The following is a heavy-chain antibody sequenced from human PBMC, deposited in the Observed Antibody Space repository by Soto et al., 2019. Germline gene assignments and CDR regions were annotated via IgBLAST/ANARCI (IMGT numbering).Heavy chain of an antibody. J-gene: IGHJ3*02. D-gene: IGHD2-2*01. CDR1: GYTFTGYY. CDR2: INPNSGGT. CDR3: ARAWGYCSSTSCSDAFDI. V-gene: IGHV1-2*04. Sequence: ASVKVSCKASGYTFTGYYMHWVRQAPGQGLEWMGWINPNSGGTNYAQKFQGWVTMTRDTSISTAYMELSRLRSDDTAVYYCARAWGYCSSTSCSDAFDIWGQGTMVTVSS.